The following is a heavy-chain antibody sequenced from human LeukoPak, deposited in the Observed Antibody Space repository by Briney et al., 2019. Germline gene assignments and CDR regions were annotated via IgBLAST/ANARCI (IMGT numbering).Heavy chain of an antibody. D-gene: IGHD4-23*01. CDR2: ISSSSSYI. V-gene: IGHV3-21*04. CDR3: AKGESTVVTPDY. Sequence: GGSLRLSCAASGFTFSSYSMNWVRQAPGKRLEWVSSISSSSSYIYYADSVKGRFTISRDNAKNSLYLQMNSLRAEDTAVYYCAKGESTVVTPDYWGQGTLVTVSS. CDR1: GFTFSSYS. J-gene: IGHJ4*02.